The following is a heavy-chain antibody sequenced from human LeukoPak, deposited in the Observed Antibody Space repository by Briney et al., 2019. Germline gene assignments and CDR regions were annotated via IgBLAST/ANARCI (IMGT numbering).Heavy chain of an antibody. Sequence: SVKVSCKASGGTFSSYAISWVRQAPGQGLEWMGRIIPILGIANYAQKFQGRVTITADKSTSTAYMELSSLRSEDTAVYYCARGTYDFWSGRSDYWGQGTLVTVSS. V-gene: IGHV1-69*04. CDR3: ARGTYDFWSGRSDY. J-gene: IGHJ4*02. D-gene: IGHD3-3*01. CDR1: GGTFSSYA. CDR2: IIPILGIA.